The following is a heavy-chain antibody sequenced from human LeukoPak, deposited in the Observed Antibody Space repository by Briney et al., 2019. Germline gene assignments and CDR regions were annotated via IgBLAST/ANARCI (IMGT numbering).Heavy chain of an antibody. V-gene: IGHV1-18*04. CDR1: GYTFTSYG. CDR3: ARAYTAMVSFDY. Sequence: ASVKVSCKASGYTFTSYGISWVRQAPGQGLEWMGWISAYNGNTNYAQKLQGRVTMTTDTSTSTAYMELRSLRSDDAAVYYCARAYTAMVSFDYWGQGTLVTVSS. D-gene: IGHD5-18*01. CDR2: ISAYNGNT. J-gene: IGHJ4*02.